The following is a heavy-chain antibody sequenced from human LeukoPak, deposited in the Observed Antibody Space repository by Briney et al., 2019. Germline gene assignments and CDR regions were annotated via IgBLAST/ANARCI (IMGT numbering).Heavy chain of an antibody. D-gene: IGHD3-16*01. V-gene: IGHV3-74*01. CDR2: IIQDGSVT. Sequence: GGSLRLSCAASGITFSNYYMHWVRQTPGEGLLWVSHIIQDGSVTFYADSVKGRFTISRDNAKNTVYLQMNSLRVEDTAVYYCATDDYRGLGYWGQGTLVTVSS. CDR1: GITFSNYY. CDR3: ATDDYRGLGY. J-gene: IGHJ4*02.